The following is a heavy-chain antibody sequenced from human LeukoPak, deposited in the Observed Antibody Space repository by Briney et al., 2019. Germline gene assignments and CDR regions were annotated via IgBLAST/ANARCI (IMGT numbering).Heavy chain of an antibody. CDR1: GFTFSSYS. J-gene: IGHJ6*03. D-gene: IGHD2-15*01. CDR2: IWYDGSNE. V-gene: IGHV3-33*01. CDR3: ARDYCSGGSCYSLSYYYYMDV. Sequence: GGSLRLSCAASGFTFSSYSMHWVRQAPGKGLEWVTVIWYDGSNEYYADSVRGRFTISRDNSKNTLYLQMNLLSPGDTAVYYCARDYCSGGSCYSLSYYYYMDVWGKGTTVTVSS.